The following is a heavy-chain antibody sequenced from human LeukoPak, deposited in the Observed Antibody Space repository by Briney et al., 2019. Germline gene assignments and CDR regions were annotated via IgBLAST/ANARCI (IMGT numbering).Heavy chain of an antibody. CDR3: AKMEDPLSPAAILFGFDY. J-gene: IGHJ4*02. CDR2: ISGSGGST. V-gene: IGHV3-23*01. Sequence: GGSLRLSCAASGFTFSSYAMSWVSQAPGKGLEWVSAISGSGGSTYYADSVKGRFTISRDNSKNTLYLQMNSLRAEDTAVYYCAKMEDPLSPAAILFGFDYWGQGTLVTVSS. CDR1: GFTFSSYA. D-gene: IGHD2-2*02.